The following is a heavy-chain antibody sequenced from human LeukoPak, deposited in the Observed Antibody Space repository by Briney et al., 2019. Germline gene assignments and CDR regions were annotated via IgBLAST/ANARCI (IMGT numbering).Heavy chain of an antibody. CDR2: IDPNSGGT. V-gene: IGHV1-2*02. D-gene: IGHD3-10*01. CDR3: ARDGAYYYGSGSYYNGNWFDP. J-gene: IGHJ5*02. Sequence: SVKVSCKASVYTFTGYYMHWVRQAPGQGLEWMEWIDPNSGGTNYAQKFQGRVTMTRDTSISTAYMELSRLRSDDTAVYYCARDGAYYYGSGSYYNGNWFDPWGQGTLVTVSS. CDR1: VYTFTGYY.